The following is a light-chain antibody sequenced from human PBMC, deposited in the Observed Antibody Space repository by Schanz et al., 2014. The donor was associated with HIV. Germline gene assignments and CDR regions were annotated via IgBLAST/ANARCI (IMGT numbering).Light chain of an antibody. V-gene: IGKV1-5*03. J-gene: IGKJ1*01. CDR2: KAS. Sequence: DIQMTQSPSTLFAFVGDRVTITCRSSQSVSSWLAWCQQKLGKAPNTVIQKASSLESGVPSKLSGSDSGTEGNLTISSLQPDDFSTYCCQHYNPNLTFGQGTKVEI. CDR1: QSVSSW. CDR3: QHYNPNLT.